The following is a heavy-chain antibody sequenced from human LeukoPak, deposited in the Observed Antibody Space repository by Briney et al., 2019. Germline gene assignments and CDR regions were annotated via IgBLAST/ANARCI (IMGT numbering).Heavy chain of an antibody. CDR2: IIPIFGTA. CDR3: ARVGGRYDSSGSYFDY. J-gene: IGHJ4*02. CDR1: GGTFSSYA. Sequence: ASVKVSCKASGGTFSSYAISWVRQAPGQGLEWMGGIIPIFGTANYAQKFQGRVTITADESTSTAYMELSSLRSEDTAVYYCARVGGRYDSSGSYFDYWGQGTLDTVSS. D-gene: IGHD3-22*01. V-gene: IGHV1-69*13.